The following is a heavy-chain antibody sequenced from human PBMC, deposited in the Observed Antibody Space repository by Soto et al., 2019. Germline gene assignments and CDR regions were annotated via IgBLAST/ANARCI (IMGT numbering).Heavy chain of an antibody. D-gene: IGHD6-13*01. CDR2: IYPGGQET. Sequence: GESLKISCQCSGYTFSNFWIGWVRQLPGRGLEWMGIIYPGGQETRYSTSFHGKVTISADKSINTAYLQWNSLEASDTAFYFCARSPRSSPYFDYWGQGALVTVSS. CDR3: ARSPRSSPYFDY. V-gene: IGHV5-51*01. CDR1: GYTFSNFW. J-gene: IGHJ4*02.